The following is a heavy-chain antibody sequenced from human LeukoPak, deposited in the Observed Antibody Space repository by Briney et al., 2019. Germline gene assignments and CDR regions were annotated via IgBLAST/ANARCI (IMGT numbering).Heavy chain of an antibody. J-gene: IGHJ4*02. CDR2: INSDGSST. CDR3: ARDKDQYSGYDSGLFDY. Sequence: GGSLRLSCAAPGFTFSSYWMHWVRQAPGKGLVWVSRINSDGSSTSYADSVKGRFTISRDNAKNSLYLQMNGLRAENTALYYCARDKDQYSGYDSGLFDYWGQGTLVTVSS. D-gene: IGHD5-12*01. CDR1: GFTFSSYW. V-gene: IGHV3-74*01.